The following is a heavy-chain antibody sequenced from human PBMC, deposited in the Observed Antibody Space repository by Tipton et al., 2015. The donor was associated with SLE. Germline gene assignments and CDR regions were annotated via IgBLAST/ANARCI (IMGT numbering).Heavy chain of an antibody. V-gene: IGHV3-7*03. CDR3: ARVEHSSWYPHFDY. CDR2: IKQDGSEK. Sequence: SLRLSCAASGFNFSICWMTWVRQAPGKGLEWVANIKQDGSEKYYVDSVKGRFTISRDNAKNSLYLQMNSLRAEDTAVYYCARVEHSSWYPHFDYWGQGTLVTVSS. CDR1: GFNFSICW. D-gene: IGHD6-13*01. J-gene: IGHJ4*02.